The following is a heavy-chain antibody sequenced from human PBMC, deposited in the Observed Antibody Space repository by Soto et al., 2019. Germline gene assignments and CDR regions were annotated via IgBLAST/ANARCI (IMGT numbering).Heavy chain of an antibody. CDR3: ARGGEYCSSTSCYPYYFDY. CDR2: ISSSSSYI. D-gene: IGHD2-2*01. CDR1: GFTFSSYS. Sequence: GGSLRLSCAASGFTFSSYSMNWVRQAPGKGLEWVSSISSSSSYIYYADSVKGRFTISRDNAKNSLYLQMNSLRAEDTAVYYCARGGEYCSSTSCYPYYFDYWGQGTLVTVSS. V-gene: IGHV3-21*01. J-gene: IGHJ4*02.